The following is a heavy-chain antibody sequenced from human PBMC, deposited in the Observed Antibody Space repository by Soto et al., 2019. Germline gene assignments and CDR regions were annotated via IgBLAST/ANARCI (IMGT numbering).Heavy chain of an antibody. J-gene: IGHJ4*02. CDR3: TTAPAAIRYFDY. V-gene: IGHV3-15*01. CDR1: GFTFSNAW. Sequence: EVQLVESGGGLVKPGGSLRLSCAASGFTFSNAWMSWVRQAPGKGLEWVGRIKSKTDGGTTDYAAPVKGRFTISRDDSKNTLYLQMNSLKTEDTAVYYCTTAPAAIRYFDYWGQETLVTVSS. D-gene: IGHD2-2*01. CDR2: IKSKTDGGTT.